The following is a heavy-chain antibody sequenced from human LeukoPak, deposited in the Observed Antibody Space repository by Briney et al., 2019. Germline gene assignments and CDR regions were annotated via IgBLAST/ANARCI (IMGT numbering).Heavy chain of an antibody. V-gene: IGHV4-4*07. D-gene: IGHD3-3*01. CDR1: GASINSFY. CDR3: ARDREEDYYTFRSDSYFHYGMDV. CDR2: VYTNGST. J-gene: IGHJ6*02. Sequence: SETLYLTCTVSGASINSFYWSWIRQPAAKGLEWIGRVYTNGSTNNNPSLKSRARMSVDTSKNQFSLTLSSLTAADTAVYYCARDREEDYYTFRSDSYFHYGMDVWGQGTTVTVSS.